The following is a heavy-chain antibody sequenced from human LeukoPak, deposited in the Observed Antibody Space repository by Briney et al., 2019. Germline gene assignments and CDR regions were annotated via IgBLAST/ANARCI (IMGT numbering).Heavy chain of an antibody. CDR2: INPSGGST. CDR1: GYIFTSYF. V-gene: IGHV1-46*01. CDR3: ARALPHRRLMDTTMEQHWFDP. J-gene: IGHJ5*02. Sequence: ASAKVSCKASGYIFTSYFMHWVRQAPGQGLEWMGLINPSGGSTRYAQKFQGRVTMTRDMSTSTVYMELSSLRSEDTAVYYCARALPHRRLMDTTMEQHWFDPWGQGTLVTDSS. D-gene: IGHD5-18*01.